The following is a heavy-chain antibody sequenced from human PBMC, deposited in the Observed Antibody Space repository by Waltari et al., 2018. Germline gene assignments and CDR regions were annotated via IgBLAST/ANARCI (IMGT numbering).Heavy chain of an antibody. Sequence: QVQLQQWGAGLLKPSETLSLPCAVYGGSFGGYYWSWIRQPPGKGLEWIGEINHSGSTNYNPSLKSRVTISVDTSKNQFSLKLSSVTAADTAVYYCARGRRIAAAGTYYYGMDVWGQGTTVTVSS. CDR1: GGSFGGYY. V-gene: IGHV4-34*01. CDR2: INHSGST. D-gene: IGHD6-13*01. J-gene: IGHJ6*02. CDR3: ARGRRIAAAGTYYYGMDV.